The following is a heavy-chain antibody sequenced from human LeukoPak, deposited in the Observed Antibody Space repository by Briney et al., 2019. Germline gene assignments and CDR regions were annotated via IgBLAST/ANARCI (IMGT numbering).Heavy chain of an antibody. J-gene: IGHJ4*02. Sequence: GGSLRLSCAASGFTFSSYAMSWVRQAPGKGLEWVSSVSGSGNRTYYADSVKGRFTISRDNSKNTLYLQMNSLRAVDTAVYYCAKSQDFGDYDVAFWGQGTLVTVSS. CDR1: GFTFSSYA. D-gene: IGHD4-17*01. CDR2: VSGSGNRT. CDR3: AKSQDFGDYDVAF. V-gene: IGHV3-23*01.